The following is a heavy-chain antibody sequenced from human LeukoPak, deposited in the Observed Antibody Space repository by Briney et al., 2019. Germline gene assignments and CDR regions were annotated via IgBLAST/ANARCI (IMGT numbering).Heavy chain of an antibody. CDR1: GGSVNSYY. Sequence: KSSETLSLTCSVSGGSVNSYYWSWIRQPPGKGLEWIAYIYTTGRTNYNPSLKSRVTISVDTSKNQFSLKLSSVTAADTAVYYCAKILGSGVWYGFDIWGEGTMVTVSS. J-gene: IGHJ3*02. D-gene: IGHD7-27*01. V-gene: IGHV4-4*09. CDR3: AKILGSGVWYGFDI. CDR2: IYTTGRT.